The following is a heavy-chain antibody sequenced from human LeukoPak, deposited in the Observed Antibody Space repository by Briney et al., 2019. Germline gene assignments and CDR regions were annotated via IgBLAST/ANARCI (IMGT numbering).Heavy chain of an antibody. CDR1: GFTFSSYA. D-gene: IGHD6-19*01. Sequence: GGSLRLSCAASGFTFSSYAMSWVRQAPGKGLEWVSAVSGSGGSTYYADSVKGRFTISRDNSKNTLYLQMNSLRAEDTAVYYCAKVPDSVAGTPYFDYWGQGTLVTVSS. CDR2: VSGSGGST. CDR3: AKVPDSVAGTPYFDY. V-gene: IGHV3-23*01. J-gene: IGHJ4*02.